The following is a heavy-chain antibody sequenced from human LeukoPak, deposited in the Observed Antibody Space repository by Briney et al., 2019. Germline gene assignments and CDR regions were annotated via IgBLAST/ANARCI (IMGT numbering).Heavy chain of an antibody. CDR2: IGSSGGST. CDR1: GFNFITAA. Sequence: GGSLRLSCAASGFNFITAAMTWVRQAPGKGLGWVSLIGSSGGSTYYADSVKGRFTISRDNYNHTLSLQMNSLRVEDTAAYYCVKDIQLSTWGLGTMVTVSS. J-gene: IGHJ3*01. V-gene: IGHV3-23*01. D-gene: IGHD5-24*01. CDR3: VKDIQLST.